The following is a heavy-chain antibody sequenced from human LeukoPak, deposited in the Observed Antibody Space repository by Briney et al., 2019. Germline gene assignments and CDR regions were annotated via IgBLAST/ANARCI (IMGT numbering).Heavy chain of an antibody. CDR1: GGSLSSGGYY. V-gene: IGHV4-31*03. Sequence: SETLSLTCTVSGGSLSSGGYYWGWVRQHPGRGLEWLGYIYYSGSTYYNPSLKSRVTISVDTSKNQFSLKLSSVTAADTAVYYCARDGLGSSGFDYWGQGTLVTVSS. J-gene: IGHJ4*02. CDR2: IYYSGST. CDR3: ARDGLGSSGFDY. D-gene: IGHD6-6*01.